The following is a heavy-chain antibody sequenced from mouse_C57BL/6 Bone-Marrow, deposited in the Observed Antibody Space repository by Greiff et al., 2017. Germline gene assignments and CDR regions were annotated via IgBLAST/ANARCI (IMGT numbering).Heavy chain of an antibody. D-gene: IGHD1-1*01. CDR3: ARGDFDSYASSWAMDD. J-gene: IGHJ4*01. V-gene: IGHV1-52*01. CDR2: IDPSDSET. Sequence: QVQLQQPGAELVRPGSSVKLSCKASGYTFTSYWMHWVKQRPIQGLEWIGNIDPSDSETHYNQKFKDKATLTVDKSSSTAYMQLSSLTSEDSAFSSCARGDFDSYASSWAMDDWGKGTSVTVAS. CDR1: GYTFTSYW.